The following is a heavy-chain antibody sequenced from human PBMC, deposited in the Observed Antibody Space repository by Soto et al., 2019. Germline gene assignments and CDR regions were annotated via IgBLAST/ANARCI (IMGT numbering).Heavy chain of an antibody. V-gene: IGHV4-39*01. CDR1: DGSMSSSTSY. CDR3: ARYTGDTMADH. J-gene: IGHJ4*02. CDR2: IYYSEST. D-gene: IGHD3-10*01. Sequence: QLQESGPGLVKPSETLSLTCTVSDGSMSSSTSYWGWIRQPPGKGLEWIGSIYYSESTFYNPSLKSRVIISVDKSKRQLSLSLRSVTAADTAVYYCARYTGDTMADHWGQGTLVTVSS.